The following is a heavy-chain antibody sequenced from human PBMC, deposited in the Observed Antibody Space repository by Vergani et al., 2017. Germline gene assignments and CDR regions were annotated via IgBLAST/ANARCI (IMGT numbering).Heavy chain of an antibody. J-gene: IGHJ4*02. Sequence: EVQLVESGGGLVQPGGSLRLSCAASGFTFSSYSMNWVRQAPGKGLEWVSYISSSSSTIYYADSVKGRFTISRDNAKNSLYLQMNSLRAEDTAVYYCARAYCGGDCYWFDYWGQGTLVTVSS. V-gene: IGHV3-48*01. CDR1: GFTFSSYS. D-gene: IGHD2-21*02. CDR2: ISSSSSTI. CDR3: ARAYCGGDCYWFDY.